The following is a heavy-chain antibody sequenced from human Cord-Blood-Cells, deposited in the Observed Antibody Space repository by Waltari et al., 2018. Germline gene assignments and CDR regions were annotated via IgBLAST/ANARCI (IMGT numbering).Heavy chain of an antibody. D-gene: IGHD6-13*01. Sequence: QVQLQESGPGLVKPSETLSLTCTVSGGSISSYYWSWIRQPPGKGLEWIGYLYYSGSTNYHPSLKSRVTISVDTSKNQFSLKLSSVTAADMAVYYCAKMYSSSWNWFDPWGQGTLVTVSS. CDR3: AKMYSSSWNWFDP. V-gene: IGHV4-59*01. J-gene: IGHJ5*02. CDR1: GGSISSYY. CDR2: LYYSGST.